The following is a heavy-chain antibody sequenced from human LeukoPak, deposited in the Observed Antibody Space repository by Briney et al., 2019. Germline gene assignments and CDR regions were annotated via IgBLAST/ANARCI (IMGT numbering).Heavy chain of an antibody. D-gene: IGHD3-10*01. J-gene: IGHJ4*02. CDR2: INPNSGDT. CDR3: ARPAYYYGAGSWPY. Sequence: GASVKLSCKASGYIFSYYYIHWVRQAPGQGLEWRGWINPNSGDTNYAQRFQGRVTITRDTPINTAYMELSRLTSDETAVYYCARPAYYYGAGSWPYWGQGSLVTVSS. V-gene: IGHV1-2*02. CDR1: GYIFSYYY.